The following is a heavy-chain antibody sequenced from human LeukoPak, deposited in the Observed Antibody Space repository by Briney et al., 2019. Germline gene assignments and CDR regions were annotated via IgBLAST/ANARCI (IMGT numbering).Heavy chain of an antibody. Sequence: SETLSLTCAVYGGSFSGYYWSWIRQPPGKGLEWIGEINHSGSTNYNPSLKSRVTISVDTSKNQFSLKLSSVTAADTAVYYCAREVVGATPPAFDIWGQKTVHTVSS. V-gene: IGHV4-34*01. CDR1: GGSFSGYY. CDR2: INHSGST. D-gene: IGHD1-26*01. J-gene: IGHJ3*02. CDR3: AREVVGATPPAFDI.